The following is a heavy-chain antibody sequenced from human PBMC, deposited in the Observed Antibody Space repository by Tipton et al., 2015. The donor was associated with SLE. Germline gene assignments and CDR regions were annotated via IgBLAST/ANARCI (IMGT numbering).Heavy chain of an antibody. D-gene: IGHD3-10*01. J-gene: IGHJ4*02. Sequence: TLSLTCTVSGGSIRNFDYYWGWIRQPPGKGLEWIGEIDHSGSANYNPSLKSRVTISVDTSKNQFSLKLSSVTAADTAVYYCARGSYYTSGSYTTYDYWGQGTLVTVSS. CDR2: IDHSGSA. CDR3: ARGSYYTSGSYTTYDY. CDR1: GGSIRNFDYY. V-gene: IGHV4-39*07.